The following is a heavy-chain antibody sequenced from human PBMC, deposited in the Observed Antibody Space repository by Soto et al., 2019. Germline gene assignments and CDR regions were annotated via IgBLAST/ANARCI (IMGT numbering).Heavy chain of an antibody. CDR3: ARVLYYYDSSGYYSDAFDI. D-gene: IGHD3-22*01. V-gene: IGHV3-53*01. Sequence: LRLSCAASGFTVSSNYMSWVRQAPGKGLEWVSVIYSGGSTYYADSVKGRFTISRDNSKNTLYLQMNSLRAEDTAVYYCARVLYYYDSSGYYSDAFDIWGQGTRVTVSS. CDR2: IYSGGST. CDR1: GFTVSSNY. J-gene: IGHJ3*02.